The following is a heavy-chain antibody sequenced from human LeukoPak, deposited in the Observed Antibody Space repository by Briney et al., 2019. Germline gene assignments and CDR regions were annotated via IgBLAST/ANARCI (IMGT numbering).Heavy chain of an antibody. V-gene: IGHV4-4*07. J-gene: IGHJ1*01. CDR3: ARRRPSRDDFWSGYYTGYFQH. Sequence: SETLSLTCTVSGGSISSYYWSWIRQPAGKGLEWIGRIYTSGSTNYNPSLKSRVTMSVDTSKNQFSLKLSSVTAADTAVYYCARRRPSRDDFWSGYYTGYFQHWGQGTLVTVSS. D-gene: IGHD3-3*01. CDR1: GGSISSYY. CDR2: IYTSGST.